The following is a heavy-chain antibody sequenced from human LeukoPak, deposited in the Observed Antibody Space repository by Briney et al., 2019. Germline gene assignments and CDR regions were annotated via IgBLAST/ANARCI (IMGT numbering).Heavy chain of an antibody. CDR3: ATVGRTDVGATTLVY. CDR2: ISAYNGNT. Sequence: ASVKVSCKASGYTFTSYGISWVRQAPGQGLEWMGWISAYNGNTNYAQKLQGRVTMTTDTSTSTAYMELRSLRSDDTAVYYCATVGRTDVGATTLVYWGQGTLVTVSS. J-gene: IGHJ4*02. D-gene: IGHD1-26*01. CDR1: GYTFTSYG. V-gene: IGHV1-18*01.